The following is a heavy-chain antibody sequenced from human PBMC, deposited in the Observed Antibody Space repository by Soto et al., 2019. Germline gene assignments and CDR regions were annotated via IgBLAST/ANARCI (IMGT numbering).Heavy chain of an antibody. CDR3: ARAATYYYDSSGYHLDY. CDR1: GGTFSSYA. V-gene: IGHV1-69*13. J-gene: IGHJ4*02. Sequence: ASVKVSCKASGGTFSSYAISWVRQAPGQGLEWMGGIIPIFGTANYAQKFQGRVTITADESTSTAYMELGSLRSEDTAVYYCARAATYYYDSSGYHLDYWGQGTLVTVSS. CDR2: IIPIFGTA. D-gene: IGHD3-22*01.